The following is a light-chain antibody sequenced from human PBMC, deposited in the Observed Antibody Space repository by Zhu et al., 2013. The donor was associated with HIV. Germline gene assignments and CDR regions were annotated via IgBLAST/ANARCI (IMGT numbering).Light chain of an antibody. CDR1: QYVSRSY. CDR3: QQYGSSTEGFT. J-gene: IGKJ3*01. Sequence: EIVLTQSPATLSLSPGERATLSCRASQYVSRSYLAWYQQKPGQAPRLLIYGASSRATGIPDRFSGSGSGTDFTLTISRLEPEDFAVYYCQQYGSSTEGFTFGPGTKVDIK. V-gene: IGKV3-20*01. CDR2: GAS.